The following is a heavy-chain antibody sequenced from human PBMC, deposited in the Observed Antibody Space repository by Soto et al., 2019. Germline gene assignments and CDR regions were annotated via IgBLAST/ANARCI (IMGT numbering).Heavy chain of an antibody. CDR3: ARAHPYYGMDV. Sequence: PGGSLRLSCAASGFTVSSNYMSWVRQAPGKGLEWVSVIYSGGSTYYADSVKGRFTISRDNSKNTLYLQMNSRRAEDTAVYYCARAHPYYGMDVWGQGTTVTVSS. J-gene: IGHJ6*02. CDR1: GFTVSSNY. CDR2: IYSGGST. V-gene: IGHV3-53*01.